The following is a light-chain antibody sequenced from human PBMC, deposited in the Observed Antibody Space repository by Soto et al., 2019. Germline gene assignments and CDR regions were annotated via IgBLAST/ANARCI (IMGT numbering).Light chain of an antibody. CDR2: KAS. CDR1: QSISGW. CDR3: QQYSTCSRT. Sequence: DIQMTQSPSTLSASVGDRVTITCRASQSISGWLAWYQQKPGKAPKLLIYKASSRFSGSGSGTEFALTISSLQPDDFATYYCQQYSTCSRTFCQGTKLEI. V-gene: IGKV1-5*03. J-gene: IGKJ2*01.